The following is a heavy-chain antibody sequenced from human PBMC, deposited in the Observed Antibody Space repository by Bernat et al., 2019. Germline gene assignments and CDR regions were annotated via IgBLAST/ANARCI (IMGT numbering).Heavy chain of an antibody. J-gene: IGHJ3*02. CDR1: GGSISSGGYY. CDR2: IYYSGST. CDR3: ARSDLWFGEDAFDI. V-gene: IGHV4-61*08. Sequence: QVQLQESGPGLVKPSQTLSLTCTVSGGSISSGGYYWSWIRQHPGKGLEWIGYIYYSGSTNYNPSLKSRVTISVDTSKNQFSLKLSSVTAADTAVYYCARSDLWFGEDAFDIWGQGTMVTVSS. D-gene: IGHD3-10*01.